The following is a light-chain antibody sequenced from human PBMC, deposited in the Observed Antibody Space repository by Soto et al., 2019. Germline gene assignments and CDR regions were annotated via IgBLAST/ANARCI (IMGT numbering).Light chain of an antibody. V-gene: IGKV1-8*01. J-gene: IGKJ5*01. Sequence: AIRMTQSPSSLSASTGDRVTITCRASQGIISYLAWYQQKPGKAPQLLIYAASTLQSGVPSRFSGSGSGTDFTLTISCLQSEDFATYYCQQYYSYPITFGQGTRLEIK. CDR3: QQYYSYPIT. CDR1: QGIISY. CDR2: AAS.